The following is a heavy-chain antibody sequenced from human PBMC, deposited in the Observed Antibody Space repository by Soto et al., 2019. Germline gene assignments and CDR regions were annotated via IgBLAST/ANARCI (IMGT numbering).Heavy chain of an antibody. Sequence: EVQLVESGGGLVKPGGSLRLSCAASGFTFSSYSMNWVRQAPGKGLEWVSSISSSSSYIYYADSVKGRFTISRDNAKNSLYLQMNSLRAEDTAVYYCARGYHYYDSSGYDTWDAFDIWGQGTMVTVSS. CDR3: ARGYHYYDSSGYDTWDAFDI. CDR2: ISSSSSYI. J-gene: IGHJ3*02. D-gene: IGHD3-22*01. CDR1: GFTFSSYS. V-gene: IGHV3-21*01.